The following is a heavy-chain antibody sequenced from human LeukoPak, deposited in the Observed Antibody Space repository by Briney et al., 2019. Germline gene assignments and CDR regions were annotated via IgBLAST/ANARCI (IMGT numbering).Heavy chain of an antibody. D-gene: IGHD3-22*01. Sequence: SETLSLTCTVSGGPISSYYWSWIRQPPGKGLEWIGYIYYSGSTYYNPSLKSRVTISVDTSKNQFSLKLSSVTAADTAVYYCARETSITMIVDYHDYWGQGTLVTVSS. CDR2: IYYSGST. CDR3: ARETSITMIVDYHDY. V-gene: IGHV4-59*12. J-gene: IGHJ4*02. CDR1: GGPISSYY.